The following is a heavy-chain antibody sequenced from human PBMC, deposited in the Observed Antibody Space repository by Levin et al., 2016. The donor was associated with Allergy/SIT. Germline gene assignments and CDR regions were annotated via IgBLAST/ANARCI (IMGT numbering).Heavy chain of an antibody. J-gene: IGHJ4*02. Sequence: GGSLRLSCAASGFMFRSYAMSWVRQAPGKGLEWVSGIIDVGDTYYADSVKGRFTISRDNARNTLYLQMNSLRVEDTAVYYCIRDLGGEWGVWGQGTLVTISS. CDR1: GFMFRSYA. CDR3: IRDLGGEWGV. V-gene: IGHV3-23*01. CDR2: IIDVGDT. D-gene: IGHD3-16*01.